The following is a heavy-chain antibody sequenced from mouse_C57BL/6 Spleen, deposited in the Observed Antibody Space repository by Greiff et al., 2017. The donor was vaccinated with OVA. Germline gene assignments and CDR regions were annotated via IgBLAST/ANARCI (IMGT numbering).Heavy chain of an antibody. Sequence: QVQLQQPGAELVMPGASVKLSCKASGYTFTSYWMHWVKQRPGQGLEWIGEIDPSDSYNNYNQKFKGKSTLTVDKSSSTAYMQLSSLTSEDSAVYYCARSGAGYDWYFDVWGTGTTVTVSS. D-gene: IGHD2-2*01. V-gene: IGHV1-69*01. CDR2: IDPSDSYN. J-gene: IGHJ1*03. CDR1: GYTFTSYW. CDR3: ARSGAGYDWYFDV.